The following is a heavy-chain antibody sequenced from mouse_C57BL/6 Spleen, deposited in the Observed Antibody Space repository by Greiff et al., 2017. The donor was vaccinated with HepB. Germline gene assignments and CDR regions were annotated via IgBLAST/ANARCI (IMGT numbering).Heavy chain of an antibody. D-gene: IGHD2-3*01. CDR3: ARRPHDGYYVWYFDV. V-gene: IGHV1-63*01. Sequence: VQLQQSGAELVRPGTSVKMSCKASGYTFTNYWIGWAKQRPGHGLEWIGDIYPGGGYTNYNEKFKGKATLTADKSSSTAYMQFSSLTSEDSAIYYCARRPHDGYYVWYFDVWGTGTTVTVSS. CDR1: GYTFTNYW. CDR2: IYPGGGYT. J-gene: IGHJ1*03.